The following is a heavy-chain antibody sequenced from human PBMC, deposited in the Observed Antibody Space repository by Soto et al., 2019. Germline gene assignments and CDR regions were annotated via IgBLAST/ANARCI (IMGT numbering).Heavy chain of an antibody. CDR3: ARGSAFYRDYLNLFDH. D-gene: IGHD4-17*01. V-gene: IGHV1-69*01. CDR2: IIPIFGTA. CDR1: GDPFISYA. Sequence: SVKVYCNTFGDPFISYASIWVRQATGQGLEWMGGIIPIFGTANYAQKFQGGVTITADESTSTAYMELSSLRSEDTAVYYCARGSAFYRDYLNLFDHLVQGSLVTV. J-gene: IGHJ5*02.